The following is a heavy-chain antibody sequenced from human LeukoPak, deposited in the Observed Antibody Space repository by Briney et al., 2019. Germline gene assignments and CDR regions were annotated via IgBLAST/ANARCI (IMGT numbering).Heavy chain of an antibody. Sequence: ASVKVSRKASGYTFTGYYMHWVRQAPGQGLEWMGWINPNSGGTNYAQKFQGRVTMTRDTSISTAYMELSRLRSDDTAVYYCARAYYGSGSSRDDYWGQGTLVTVSS. CDR3: ARAYYGSGSSRDDY. V-gene: IGHV1-2*02. CDR2: INPNSGGT. D-gene: IGHD3-10*01. CDR1: GYTFTGYY. J-gene: IGHJ4*02.